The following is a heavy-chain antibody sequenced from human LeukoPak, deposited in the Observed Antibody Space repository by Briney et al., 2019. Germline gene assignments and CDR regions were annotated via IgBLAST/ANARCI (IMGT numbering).Heavy chain of an antibody. Sequence: GGSLRLSCAASGFTFSSYWMHWVRQAPGKGLVWVSRINADGSSTSYADSVKGRFTISRDNSKNTLYLQMNSLRAEDTTVYYCARAGKVSYYYDSPYAFDIWGQGTMVTVSS. CDR3: ARAGKVSYYYDSPYAFDI. CDR2: INADGSST. V-gene: IGHV3-74*01. D-gene: IGHD3-22*01. J-gene: IGHJ3*02. CDR1: GFTFSSYW.